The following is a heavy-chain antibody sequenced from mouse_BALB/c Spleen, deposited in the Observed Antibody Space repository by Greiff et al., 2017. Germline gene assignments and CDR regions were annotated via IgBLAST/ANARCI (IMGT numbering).Heavy chain of an antibody. J-gene: IGHJ3*01. D-gene: IGHD3-2*01. CDR3: ARDLDSSGSWFAY. CDR1: GFSLTSYG. V-gene: IGHV2-9*02. Sequence: VKLKESGPGLVAPSQSLSITCTVSGFSLTSYGVHWVRQPPGKGLEWLGVIWAGGSTNYNSALMSRLSISKDNSKSQVFLKMNSLQTDDTAMYYCARDLDSSGSWFAYWGQGTLVTVSA. CDR2: IWAGGST.